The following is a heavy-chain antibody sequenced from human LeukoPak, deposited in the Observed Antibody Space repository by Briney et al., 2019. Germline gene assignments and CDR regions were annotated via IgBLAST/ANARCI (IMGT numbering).Heavy chain of an antibody. CDR2: INHSGST. Sequence: PSETLSLTCAVYGGSFSSYYWSWIRQPPGKGLEWIGEINHSGSTNYNPSLKSRVTISVDTSKNQFSLKLSSVTAADTAVYYCARVWRAYYYGSGSYYPFDYWGQGTLVTVSS. CDR3: ARVWRAYYYGSGSYYPFDY. V-gene: IGHV4-34*01. CDR1: GGSFSSYY. D-gene: IGHD3-10*01. J-gene: IGHJ4*02.